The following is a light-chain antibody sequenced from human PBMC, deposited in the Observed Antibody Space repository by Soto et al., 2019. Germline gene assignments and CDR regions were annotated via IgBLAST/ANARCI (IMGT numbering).Light chain of an antibody. Sequence: EIVMTQSPDTLSVSPGERATLSCRASQSVSTNLAWYQQKPGQAPRLLLYGASTRATGIPARFSGSGSGTEFTLTISSLQSEDFAVYYCQQYRDWLRTFGQGAQVEIK. V-gene: IGKV3-15*01. J-gene: IGKJ1*01. CDR3: QQYRDWLRT. CDR1: QSVSTN. CDR2: GAS.